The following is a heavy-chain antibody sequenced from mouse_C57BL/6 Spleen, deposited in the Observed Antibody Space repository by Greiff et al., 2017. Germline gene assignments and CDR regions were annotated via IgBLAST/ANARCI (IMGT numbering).Heavy chain of an antibody. CDR3: TRDRDYSNSFAY. V-gene: IGHV5-9-1*02. D-gene: IGHD2-5*01. CDR1: GFTFSSYA. CDR2: ISSGGDYI. Sequence: EVHLVESGEGLVKPGGSLKLSCAASGFTFSSYAMSWVRQTPEKRLEWVAYISSGGDYIYYADTVKGRFTISRDHARNTLYLQMSSLKSEDTAMYYCTRDRDYSNSFAYWGQGTLVTVSA. J-gene: IGHJ3*01.